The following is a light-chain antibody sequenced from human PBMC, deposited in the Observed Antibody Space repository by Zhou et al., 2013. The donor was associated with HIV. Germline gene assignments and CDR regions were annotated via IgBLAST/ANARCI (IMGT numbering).Light chain of an antibody. V-gene: IGKV1D-12*01. CDR1: QDIGTR. J-gene: IGKJ3*01. Sequence: IQMTQSPASVSASVGDRVTITCRASQDIGTRLAWYQQKPGKAPRLLIYTASTLQSGVPSRFSGSGSGTHFTLTIGSLQPEDFATYYCQQLNGYPLFTFGPGTKVDIK. CDR3: QQLNGYPLFT. CDR2: TAS.